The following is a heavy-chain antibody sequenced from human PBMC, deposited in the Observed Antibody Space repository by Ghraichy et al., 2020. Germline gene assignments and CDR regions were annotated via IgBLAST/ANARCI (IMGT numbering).Heavy chain of an antibody. D-gene: IGHD5-18*01. V-gene: IGHV3-66*02. CDR3: ARDGYSYGFKTDY. CDR2: IYSGGST. Sequence: GESLNISCAASGFTVSSNYMSWVRQAPGKGQEWVSVIYSGGSTYYADSVKGRFTISRDNSKNTLYLQMNSLRAEDTAVYYCARDGYSYGFKTDYWGQGTLVTVSS. J-gene: IGHJ4*02. CDR1: GFTVSSNY.